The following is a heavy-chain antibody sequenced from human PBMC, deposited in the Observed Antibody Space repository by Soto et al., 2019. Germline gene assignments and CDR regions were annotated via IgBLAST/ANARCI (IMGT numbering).Heavy chain of an antibody. D-gene: IGHD2-8*01. CDR2: IHSSGTA. J-gene: IGHJ4*02. Sequence: SETLSLTCTVSSGSINSFYWSWIRQPAGKGLEWIGRIHSSGTANYNPSLKSRVTMSVDTSRDQSSLKLTSVTAADTAVYSWGRYRRIGTIDSDYWGQGVLVTVSS. CDR3: GRYRRIGTIDSDY. V-gene: IGHV4-4*07. CDR1: SGSINSFY.